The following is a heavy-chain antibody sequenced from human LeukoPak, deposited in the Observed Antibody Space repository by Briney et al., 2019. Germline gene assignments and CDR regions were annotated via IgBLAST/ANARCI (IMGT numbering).Heavy chain of an antibody. CDR3: AGGSYYPY. J-gene: IGHJ4*02. Sequence: SETLSLTCAVSGYSISSGYYWGWIRQPPGKGLEWIGNIYHSGSTYYNPSLKSRVTISVDTSKNQFSLNLSSVTAADTALYYCAGGSYYPYWGQGTLVTVSS. CDR1: GYSISSGYY. V-gene: IGHV4-38-2*01. D-gene: IGHD1-26*01. CDR2: IYHSGST.